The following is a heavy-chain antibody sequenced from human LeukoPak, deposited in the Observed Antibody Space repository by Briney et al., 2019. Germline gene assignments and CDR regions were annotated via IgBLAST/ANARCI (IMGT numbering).Heavy chain of an antibody. V-gene: IGHV3-21*01. CDR1: GFTFSSYS. D-gene: IGHD6-19*01. CDR3: AKDGNSGWPRGFQH. Sequence: GGSLRLSCAASGFTFSSYSMNWVRQAPGKGLEWVSSISSSSSYIYYADSVKGRFTISRDNAKNSLYLQMNSLRAEDTAVYYCAKDGNSGWPRGFQHWGQGTLVTVSS. J-gene: IGHJ1*01. CDR2: ISSSSSYI.